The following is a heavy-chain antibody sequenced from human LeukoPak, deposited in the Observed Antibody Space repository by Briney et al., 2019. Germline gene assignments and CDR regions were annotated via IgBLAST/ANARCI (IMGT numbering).Heavy chain of an antibody. CDR3: ARGESGNHAGFFDI. J-gene: IGHJ3*02. D-gene: IGHD1-14*01. CDR1: GGSTSSGGYY. CDR2: IYYSGST. V-gene: IGHV4-61*08. Sequence: SETLSLTCTVSGGSTSSGGYYWSWIRQHPGKGLEWIGYIYYSGSTNYSPSLKSRVTISVDTSKNQFSLKLSSVTAADTAVYYCARGESGNHAGFFDIWGQGTMVTVSS.